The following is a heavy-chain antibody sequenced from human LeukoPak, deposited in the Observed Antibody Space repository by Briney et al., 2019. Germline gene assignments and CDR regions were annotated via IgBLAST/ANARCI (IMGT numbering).Heavy chain of an antibody. Sequence: SGGSLRLSCAPSGFTFSSHSMNWVRQARGKGLEWVSSISSSSSYIYYAHSVKGRLTISRDNAKNSMYLQINSLRAEAAVVYYCARAILFAYGDYLPPYFFDCWGQGTLVTVS. CDR1: GFTFSSHS. V-gene: IGHV3-21*01. D-gene: IGHD4-17*01. J-gene: IGHJ4*02. CDR2: ISSSSSYI. CDR3: ARAILFAYGDYLPPYFFDC.